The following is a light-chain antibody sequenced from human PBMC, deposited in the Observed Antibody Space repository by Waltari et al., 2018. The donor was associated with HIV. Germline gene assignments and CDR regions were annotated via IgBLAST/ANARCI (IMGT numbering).Light chain of an antibody. V-gene: IGKV1-5*01. CDR2: QAS. CDR1: QNINRW. Sequence: DIQMTQSPDTLSASVGDRVTISCRASQNINRWVAWYQQRPGKPPKFLIYQASSLESGVPSRFSGSGSGTLFTLTINSLQPADFATYYCQQYHAYPVTFGGGTKVESK. J-gene: IGKJ4*01. CDR3: QQYHAYPVT.